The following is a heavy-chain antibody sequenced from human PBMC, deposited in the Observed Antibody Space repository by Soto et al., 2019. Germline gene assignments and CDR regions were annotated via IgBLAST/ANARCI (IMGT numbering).Heavy chain of an antibody. Sequence: GGSLRLSCAASGFTFSSYGMHWVRQAPGKGLEWVAVIWYDGSNKYYADSVKGRFTISRDNSKNTLYLQMNSLRAEDTAVYYCARGEGYSSSWYDYWGQGTLVTVSS. D-gene: IGHD6-13*01. J-gene: IGHJ4*02. CDR2: IWYDGSNK. V-gene: IGHV3-33*08. CDR1: GFTFSSYG. CDR3: ARGEGYSSSWYDY.